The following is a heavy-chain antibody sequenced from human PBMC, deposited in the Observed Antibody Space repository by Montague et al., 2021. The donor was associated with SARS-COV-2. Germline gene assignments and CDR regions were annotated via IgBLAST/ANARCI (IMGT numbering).Heavy chain of an antibody. CDR1: GFIFGDYA. D-gene: IGHD3-22*01. CDR3: TRVGGYYYDSSGYSSFDY. V-gene: IGHV3-49*04. Sequence: SLRLSCAASGFIFGDYAMSWVRQAPGKGLEWVGFIRSRAYGGTTEYAASVKGRFTISRDDSKSIAYLQMNSLKTEDTAVYYCTRVGGYYYDSSGYSSFDYWGQGTLVTVSS. J-gene: IGHJ4*02. CDR2: IRSRAYGGTT.